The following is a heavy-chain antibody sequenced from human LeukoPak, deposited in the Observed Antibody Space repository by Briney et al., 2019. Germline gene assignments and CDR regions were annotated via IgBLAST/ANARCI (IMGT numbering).Heavy chain of an antibody. J-gene: IGHJ4*02. CDR3: ARVGYSNSYDY. CDR2: INPSRGDT. V-gene: IGHV1-46*01. Sequence: ASVKVSCKASGYNFIRYYMHWVRQAPGQGLEWMGIINPSRGDTSYAQKFQDRVTITWDASISTAYMDLSSLRSEDTAVYYCARVGYSNSYDYWGQGTQVTVSS. CDR1: GYNFIRYY. D-gene: IGHD1-26*01.